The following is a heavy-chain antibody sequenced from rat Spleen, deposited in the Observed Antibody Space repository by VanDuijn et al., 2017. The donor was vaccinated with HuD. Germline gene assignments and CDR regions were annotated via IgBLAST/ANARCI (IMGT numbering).Heavy chain of an antibody. CDR3: AREQLGDY. CDR2: IWNTGGT. Sequence: QVQLKESGPGLVQPSQTLSLTCTVAGFSLTSYNVHWVRQPPGKGLEWMGVIWNTGGTRYNSALKSRLSISKDTSKSQVFLKMNSLQTEDTATYYCAREQLGDYWGQGVMVTVSS. D-gene: IGHD5-1*01. J-gene: IGHJ2*01. CDR1: GFSLTSYN. V-gene: IGHV2-41*01.